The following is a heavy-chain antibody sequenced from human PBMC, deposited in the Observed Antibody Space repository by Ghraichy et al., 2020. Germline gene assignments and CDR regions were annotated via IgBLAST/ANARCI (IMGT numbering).Heavy chain of an antibody. D-gene: IGHD1-26*01. CDR1: GYTFTGYY. CDR2: INSNSGGT. CDR3: ARGELLSYYYGMDV. V-gene: IGHV1-2*06. Sequence: ASVKVSCKASGYTFTGYYMHWVRQAPGQGLEWMGRINSNSGGTNYAQKFQGRVTMTRDTSISTAYMELSRLRSDDTAVYYCARGELLSYYYGMDVWGQGTTVTVSS. J-gene: IGHJ6*02.